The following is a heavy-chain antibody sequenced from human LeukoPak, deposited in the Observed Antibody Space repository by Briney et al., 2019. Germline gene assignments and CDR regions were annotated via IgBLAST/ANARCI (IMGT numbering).Heavy chain of an antibody. CDR1: GFTFSSYG. CDR2: IWYDGSNK. CDR3: AREGVGATEFDY. J-gene: IGHJ4*02. Sequence: GGSLRLSRAASGFTFSSYGMHWVRQAPGKGLEWVAVIWYDGSNKYYADSVKGRFTISRDNSKNTLYLQMNSLRAEDTAVYYCAREGVGATEFDYWGQGTLVTVSS. V-gene: IGHV3-33*01. D-gene: IGHD1-26*01.